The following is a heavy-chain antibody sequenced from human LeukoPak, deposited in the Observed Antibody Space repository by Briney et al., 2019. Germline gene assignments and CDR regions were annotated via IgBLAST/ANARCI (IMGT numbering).Heavy chain of an antibody. Sequence: ASVKVSCKASGYTFTSHGISWVRHAPGHGLVWMGWISPNSGGTNFAQKFQGRVTMTRDTSISTAYMELSRLRSDDTAVYYCARASYYGSEIDSWGQGTLVTVSS. CDR3: ARASYYGSEIDS. CDR1: GYTFTSHG. J-gene: IGHJ4*02. V-gene: IGHV1-2*02. D-gene: IGHD3-10*01. CDR2: ISPNSGGT.